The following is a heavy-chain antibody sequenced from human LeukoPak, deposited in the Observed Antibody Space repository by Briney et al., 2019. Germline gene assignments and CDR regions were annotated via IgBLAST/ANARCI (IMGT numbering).Heavy chain of an antibody. D-gene: IGHD1-26*01. J-gene: IGHJ4*02. CDR2: IRSKAYGGTT. CDR1: GFTFSSYA. Sequence: PGGSLRLSCAASGFTFSSYAMSWVRQAPGKGLEWVGFIRSKAYGGTTEYAASVKGRFTISRDDSKSIAYLQMNSLKTEDTAVYYCTRARREGSYSHDYWGQGTLVTVSS. CDR3: TRARREGSYSHDY. V-gene: IGHV3-49*04.